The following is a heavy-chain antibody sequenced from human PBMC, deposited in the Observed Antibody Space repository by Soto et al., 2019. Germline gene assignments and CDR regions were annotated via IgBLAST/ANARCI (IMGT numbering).Heavy chain of an antibody. CDR3: ARRGYYYGSGSHRAGYYYGMDV. CDR1: GFTFSSYS. Sequence: GGSLRLSCAASGFTFSSYSMNWVRQAPGKGLEWVSSISSSSSYIYYADSVKGRFTISRDNAKNSLYLQMNSLRAEDTAVYYCARRGYYYGSGSHRAGYYYGMDVWGQGTTVTVAS. J-gene: IGHJ6*02. CDR2: ISSSSSYI. D-gene: IGHD3-10*01. V-gene: IGHV3-21*01.